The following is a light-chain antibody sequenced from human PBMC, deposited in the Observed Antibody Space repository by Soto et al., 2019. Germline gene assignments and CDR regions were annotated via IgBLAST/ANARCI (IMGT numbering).Light chain of an antibody. CDR2: DAS. CDR3: QQRGGFPLT. Sequence: EIVLTQYPATLSLSPGERASLSCRASQGVDRFLAWYQQKPGQAPRLLIYDASNRATGIPARLSGSGSVTDFTLAIDTLEPEDFAVYYCQQRGGFPLTFGGGTKVEIK. J-gene: IGKJ4*01. CDR1: QGVDRF. V-gene: IGKV3-11*01.